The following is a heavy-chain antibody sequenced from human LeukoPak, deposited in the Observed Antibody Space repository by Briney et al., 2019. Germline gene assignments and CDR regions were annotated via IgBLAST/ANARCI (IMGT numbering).Heavy chain of an antibody. V-gene: IGHV1-18*01. CDR2: ISAYNGNT. Sequence: ASVKVSCKASGYTFTSYGISWVRQAPGQGLEWMGWISAYNGNTNYAQKLQGRVTMTTDTSTSTAYMELRSLRSDDTAVYYCARDSCSGGSCYRSAFDIWGQGTMVTVSS. D-gene: IGHD2-15*01. CDR3: ARDSCSGGSCYRSAFDI. CDR1: GYTFTSYG. J-gene: IGHJ3*02.